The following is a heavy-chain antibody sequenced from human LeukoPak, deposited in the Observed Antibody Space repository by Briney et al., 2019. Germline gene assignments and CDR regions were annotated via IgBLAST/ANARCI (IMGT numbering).Heavy chain of an antibody. D-gene: IGHD5-18*01. CDR3: AAAPDTAMNTGAFDI. Sequence: SVKVSCKASGFTFTSSAVQWVRQARGQRLEWIGWIVVGSGNTNYAQKFQERVTITRDMSTSTAYMELSSLRSEDTAVYYCAAAPDTAMNTGAFDIWGQGTMVTVSS. V-gene: IGHV1-58*01. CDR2: IVVGSGNT. J-gene: IGHJ3*02. CDR1: GFTFTSSA.